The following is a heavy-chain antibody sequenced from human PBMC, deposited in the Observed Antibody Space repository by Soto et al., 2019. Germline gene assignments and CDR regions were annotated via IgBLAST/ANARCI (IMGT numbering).Heavy chain of an antibody. CDR1: GFTVSSNY. CDR2: IYSGGST. J-gene: IGHJ4*02. Sequence: GGSLRLSCVASGFTVSSNYMSWVRQAPGKGLEWVSIIYSGGSTYYADSVKGRFTISRDNSKNTLYLQMNSLRAEDTAVYYCARIYYYDSSGEGPREDRNDYWGQGILVTVSS. V-gene: IGHV3-66*01. CDR3: ARIYYYDSSGEGPREDRNDY. D-gene: IGHD3-22*01.